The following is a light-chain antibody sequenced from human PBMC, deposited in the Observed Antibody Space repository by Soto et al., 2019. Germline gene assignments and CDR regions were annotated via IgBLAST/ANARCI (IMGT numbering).Light chain of an antibody. CDR3: CSYAGTYTSPVL. V-gene: IGLV2-23*01. J-gene: IGLJ2*01. Sequence: QSALTQPASVSGSPGQSITISCTGTNSDVGSYKFVSWYQQHPDKAPKVIIYEGTKRPSGVSNRFSAYKSGNTASLTISGLQAEDEADYYCCSYAGTYTSPVLFGGGTKLTVL. CDR1: NSDVGSYKF. CDR2: EGT.